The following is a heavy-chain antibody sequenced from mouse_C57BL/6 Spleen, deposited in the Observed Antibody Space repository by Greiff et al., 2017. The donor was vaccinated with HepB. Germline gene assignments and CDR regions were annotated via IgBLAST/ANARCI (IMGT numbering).Heavy chain of an antibody. CDR3: ARGGSYLYYDPSMDY. J-gene: IGHJ4*01. CDR1: GYSFTGYF. CDR2: INPYNGDT. D-gene: IGHD2-4*01. V-gene: IGHV1-20*01. Sequence: EVMLQQSGPELVKPGDSVKISCKASGYSFTGYFMNWVMQSHGKSLEWIGRINPYNGDTFYNQKFKGKATLTVDKSSSTAHMELRSLTSEDSAVYYCARGGSYLYYDPSMDYWGQGTSVTVSS.